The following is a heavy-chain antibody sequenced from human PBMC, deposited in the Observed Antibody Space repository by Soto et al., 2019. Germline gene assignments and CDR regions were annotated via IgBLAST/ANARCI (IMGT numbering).Heavy chain of an antibody. V-gene: IGHV4-39*01. Sequence: SETLSRTCTGSGGSIIGSGDFWGWIRQPPGKGLEWIGSIYYSGSPHYNPSLRSRVTISVETSRNQFSLKLSSVTAADTAVYYCARKVTMVRGVSIRWFDPWGQGTLVTVSS. CDR3: ARKVTMVRGVSIRWFDP. J-gene: IGHJ5*02. CDR2: IYYSGSP. D-gene: IGHD3-10*01. CDR1: GGSIIGSGDF.